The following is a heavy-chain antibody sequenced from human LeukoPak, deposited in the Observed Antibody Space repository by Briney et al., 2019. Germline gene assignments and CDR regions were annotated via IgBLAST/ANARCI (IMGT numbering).Heavy chain of an antibody. Sequence: GRSLRLSCAASGFTFSSYGMHWVRQAPGKGLEWVAVISYDGSNKYYADSVKGRFTISRDNSKNTLYLQMNSLRAEDTAVYYCAKDVGYGDDAFDIWGQGTMVTVSS. V-gene: IGHV3-30*18. CDR3: AKDVGYGDDAFDI. CDR1: GFTFSSYG. J-gene: IGHJ3*02. D-gene: IGHD5-12*01. CDR2: ISYDGSNK.